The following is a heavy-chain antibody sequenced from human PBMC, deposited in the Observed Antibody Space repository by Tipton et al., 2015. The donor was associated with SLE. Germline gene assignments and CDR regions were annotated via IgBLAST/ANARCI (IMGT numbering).Heavy chain of an antibody. CDR2: T. J-gene: IGHJ4*02. D-gene: IGHD3-10*01. V-gene: IGHV4-39*07. CDR3: ARDIWNYGSGTFSPFDS. Sequence: TYYNPSLKSRVTISVDTSKNQFSLKVTSVTAADTALYYCARDIWNYGSGTFSPFDSWGQGTLVTVSS.